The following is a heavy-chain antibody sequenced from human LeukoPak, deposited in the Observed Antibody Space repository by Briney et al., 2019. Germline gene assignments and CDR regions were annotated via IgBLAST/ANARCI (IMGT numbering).Heavy chain of an antibody. CDR1: GFTFSSYS. J-gene: IGHJ4*02. CDR3: AKLMLGIVVVPAAPIDY. Sequence: PGGSLRLSCAASGFTFSSYSMNWARQAPGKGLEWVSYVSSSSRTIYYADSVKGRFTISRDNAKNSLYLQMNSLRAEDTAVYYCAKLMLGIVVVPAAPIDYWGQGTLVTVSS. CDR2: VSSSSRTI. V-gene: IGHV3-48*01. D-gene: IGHD2-2*03.